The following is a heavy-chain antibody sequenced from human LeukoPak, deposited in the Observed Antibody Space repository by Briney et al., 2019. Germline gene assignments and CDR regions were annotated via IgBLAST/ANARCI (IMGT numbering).Heavy chain of an antibody. CDR3: ARGRDATIFGVANYYYYYMDV. Sequence: GASVKVSCRASGGTFSSYAISLVRQAPGQGLEWMGGIIPIFGTANYAQKFQGRVTITADESTSTAYMELSSLRSEDTAVYYCARGRDATIFGVANYYYYYMDVWGKGTTVPVSS. D-gene: IGHD3-3*01. CDR1: GGTFSSYA. J-gene: IGHJ6*03. V-gene: IGHV1-69*01. CDR2: IIPIFGTA.